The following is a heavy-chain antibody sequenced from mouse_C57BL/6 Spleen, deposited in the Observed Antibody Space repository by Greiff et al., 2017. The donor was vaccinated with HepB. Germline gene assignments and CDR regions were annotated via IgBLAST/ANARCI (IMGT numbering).Heavy chain of an antibody. CDR2: ISGGGGNT. V-gene: IGHV5-9*01. Sequence: EVQGVESGGGLVKPGGSLKLSCAASGFTFSSYTMSWVRQTPEKRLEWVATISGGGGNTYYPDSVKGRFTISRDNAKNTLYLQMSSLRSEDTALYYCARDPFYAMDYWGQGTSVTVSS. J-gene: IGHJ4*01. CDR3: ARDPFYAMDY. CDR1: GFTFSSYT.